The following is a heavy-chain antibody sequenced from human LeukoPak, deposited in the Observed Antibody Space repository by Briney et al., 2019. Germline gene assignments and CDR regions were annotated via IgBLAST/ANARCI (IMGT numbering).Heavy chain of an antibody. CDR2: ITPNSGGT. CDR3: AREGGLYSYGAHW. J-gene: IGHJ4*02. D-gene: IGHD5-18*01. CDR1: GYTFTGYY. Sequence: GASVRVSCKASGYTFTGYYMHWVRQAPGQGLEWMGRITPNSGGTNYAQKFQGRVTMTRDTSISTAYMELSRLRSDDTAVYYCAREGGLYSYGAHWWGQGTLVTASS. V-gene: IGHV1-2*06.